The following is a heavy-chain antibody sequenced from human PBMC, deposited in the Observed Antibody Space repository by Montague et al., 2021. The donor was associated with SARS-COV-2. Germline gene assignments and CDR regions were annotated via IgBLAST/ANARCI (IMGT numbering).Heavy chain of an antibody. CDR1: GFTFSSYS. CDR2: ISSSSSYI. CDR3: ARDLGAANWGVYYGMDV. V-gene: IGHV3-21*01. Sequence: SLRLSCAASGFTFSSYSMNWVRQAPGKGLEWVSSISSSSSYIYYADSVKGRFTISRDNAKNSLYLQMNSLRAEDTAGYYCARDLGAANWGVYYGMDVWGQGTTVTVSS. D-gene: IGHD1-26*01. J-gene: IGHJ6*02.